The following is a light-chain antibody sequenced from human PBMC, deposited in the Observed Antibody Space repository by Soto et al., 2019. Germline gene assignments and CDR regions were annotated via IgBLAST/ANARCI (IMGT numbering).Light chain of an antibody. V-gene: IGKV2D-29*02. CDR3: MQSTQLPPT. Sequence: DVVMTQTPLSLSVAPGQPASISCKSSQSLLHTTGETFLFWYLQKPGQSPQLPIYEVSTRVSGVPDRFSGSGSGTDFTLQISRVETDDVGIYYCMQSTQLPPTFGQGTRLEIK. CDR2: EVS. J-gene: IGKJ5*01. CDR1: QSLLHTTGETF.